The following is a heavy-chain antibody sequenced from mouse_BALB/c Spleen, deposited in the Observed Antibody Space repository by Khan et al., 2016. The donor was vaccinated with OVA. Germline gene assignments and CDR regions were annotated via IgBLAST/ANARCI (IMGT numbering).Heavy chain of an antibody. V-gene: IGHV1-20*02. Sequence: EVQLQQSGPELVKPGASVKISCKASGYSFTGYFMNWVMQSHGKSLEWIGRINPHIGETLYNQKFKGKATLTVDESSRTAHMELRSLASEASAVYYCARKNGSDFDYWGQGTTLTVSS. CDR3: ARKNGSDFDY. D-gene: IGHD1-1*01. J-gene: IGHJ2*01. CDR1: GYSFTGYF. CDR2: INPHIGET.